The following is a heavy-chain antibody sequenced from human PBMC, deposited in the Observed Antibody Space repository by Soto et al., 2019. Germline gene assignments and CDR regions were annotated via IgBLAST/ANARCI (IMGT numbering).Heavy chain of an antibody. CDR3: ARTSGSSLLI. CDR1: GDSISSYY. Sequence: SETLCLTCTVSGDSISSYYLSWIRQPPGKGLEWIGHIYYSGSTNYNPSLKSRVTISVDTSKNQFSLKLSSVTAADTAVYYCARTSGSSLLIWGQGTMVTV. CDR2: IYYSGST. D-gene: IGHD1-26*01. J-gene: IGHJ4*02. V-gene: IGHV4-59*01.